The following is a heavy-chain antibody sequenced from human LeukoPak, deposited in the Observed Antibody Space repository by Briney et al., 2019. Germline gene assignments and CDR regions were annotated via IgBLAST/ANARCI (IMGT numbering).Heavy chain of an antibody. J-gene: IGHJ3*02. D-gene: IGHD2-15*01. CDR2: ISWNSGNI. Sequence: PGRSLRLSCAASGFTFDDYAMHWVRQAPGKGLEWVSGISWNSGNIGYADSVKGRFTTSRGNAKNSLHLQMNSLRAEDTAFYYCAIMDIVVVVAALRGAFDIWGQGTMVTVSS. CDR1: GFTFDDYA. CDR3: AIMDIVVVVAALRGAFDI. V-gene: IGHV3-9*01.